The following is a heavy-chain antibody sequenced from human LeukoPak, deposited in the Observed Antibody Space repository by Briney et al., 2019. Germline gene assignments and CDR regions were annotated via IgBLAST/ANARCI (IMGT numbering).Heavy chain of an antibody. CDR1: GFTFNDYY. CDR2: INLNNGTM. V-gene: IGHV3-11*01. CDR3: VRAYSRGYSDDFDF. D-gene: IGHD3-22*01. Sequence: GGSLRLSCAASGFTFNDYYMSWFRQAPGAGLEWLSYINLNNGTMYYADSVRGRFAISRDNTKNSLYLQMNSLRGEDTAVYYCVRAYSRGYSDDFDFWGQGTLVTVSS. J-gene: IGHJ4*02.